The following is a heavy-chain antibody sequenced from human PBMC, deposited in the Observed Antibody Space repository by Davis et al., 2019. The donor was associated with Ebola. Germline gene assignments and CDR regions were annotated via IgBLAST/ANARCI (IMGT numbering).Heavy chain of an antibody. D-gene: IGHD1-14*01. CDR2: ISWNSGSI. CDR3: AKAVSD. CDR1: GFTFDDYA. Sequence: PGGSLRLSCAASGFTFDDYAMHWVRHAPGKGLEWVSGISWNSGSIGYADSVKGRFTISRDNAKNSLYLQMNSLRAEDTALYYCAKAVSDWGQGTTVTVSS. J-gene: IGHJ6*02. V-gene: IGHV3-9*01.